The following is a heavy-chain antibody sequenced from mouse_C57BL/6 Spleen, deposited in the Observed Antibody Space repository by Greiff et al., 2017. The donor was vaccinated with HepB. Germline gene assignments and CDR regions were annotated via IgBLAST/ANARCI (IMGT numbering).Heavy chain of an antibody. J-gene: IGHJ3*01. CDR2: IDPSDSYT. D-gene: IGHD1-1*01. CDR1: GYSFSSYW. Sequence: LQPGAELVMPGASVKLSSSASGYSFSSYWMHWVKQRPGQGLEWIGEIDPSDSYTNYNQKFKGKSTLTVDKSSSTAYMQLSSLTSEDSAVYYCTKSGGSSAFAYWGQGTLVTVSA. V-gene: IGHV1-69*01. CDR3: TKSGGSSAFAY.